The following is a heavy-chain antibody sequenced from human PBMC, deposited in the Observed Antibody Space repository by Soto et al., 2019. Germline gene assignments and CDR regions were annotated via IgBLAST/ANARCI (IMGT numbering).Heavy chain of an antibody. CDR2: ISADNGNT. V-gene: IGHV1-18*01. J-gene: IGHJ5*02. CDR3: AKVPDPFYYYGSGNWFDP. Sequence: ASVKVSCKASGYTFTSYGISWVRQAPGQGLEWMGWISADNGNTKYAQKLQGRVTMTTDTSTDTAYMELSSLRSEDTAVYYCAKVPDPFYYYGSGNWFDPWGQGTLVTVSS. CDR1: GYTFTSYG. D-gene: IGHD3-10*01.